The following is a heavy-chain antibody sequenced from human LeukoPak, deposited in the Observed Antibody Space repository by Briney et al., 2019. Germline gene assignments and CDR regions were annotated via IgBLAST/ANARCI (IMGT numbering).Heavy chain of an antibody. J-gene: IGHJ5*02. Sequence: PGGSLRLSCEASGFTFSSYNMHWVRQATGKGLEWVSAIGTAGDTYYPGSVKGRFTISRENAKNSLYLQMNSLRAGDTAVYYCARSITMVRGVISWFDPWGQGTLVTVSS. V-gene: IGHV3-13*01. D-gene: IGHD3-10*01. CDR3: ARSITMVRGVISWFDP. CDR2: IGTAGDT. CDR1: GFTFSSYN.